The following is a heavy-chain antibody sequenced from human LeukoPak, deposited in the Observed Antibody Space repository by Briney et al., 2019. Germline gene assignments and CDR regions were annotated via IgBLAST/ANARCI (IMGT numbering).Heavy chain of an antibody. J-gene: IGHJ4*02. CDR1: GFTFSSYA. D-gene: IGHD6-19*01. V-gene: IGHV3-23*01. CDR2: ISGSGGST. CDR3: AKTLSYSSGWVY. Sequence: PGGSLRLSCAASGFTFSSYAMSWVRQAPGKGLEWVSAISGSGGSTYYADFVKGRFTISRDNSKSTLYLQMNSLRAEDTAVYYCAKTLSYSSGWVYWGQGTLVTVSS.